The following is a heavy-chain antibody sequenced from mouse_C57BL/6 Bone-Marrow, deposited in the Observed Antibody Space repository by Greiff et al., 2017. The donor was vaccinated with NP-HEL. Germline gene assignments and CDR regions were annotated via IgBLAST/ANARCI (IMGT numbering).Heavy chain of an antibody. D-gene: IGHD2-1*01. Sequence: EVQLQESGGGLVQPGGSMKLSCVASGFTFSNYWMNWVRQSPEKGLEWVAQIRLKSDNYATHYAESVKGRFTISRDDSKSSVYLQMNNLRAEDTGIYYGTGPLLLYFDYWGQGTTLTVSS. CDR2: IRLKSDNYAT. J-gene: IGHJ2*01. V-gene: IGHV6-3*01. CDR1: GFTFSNYW. CDR3: TGPLLLYFDY.